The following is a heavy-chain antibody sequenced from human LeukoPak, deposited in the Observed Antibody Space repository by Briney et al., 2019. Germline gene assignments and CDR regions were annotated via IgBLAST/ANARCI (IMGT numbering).Heavy chain of an antibody. Sequence: GGSLRLSCTASGFAFDEHGMSWVPHVPGKGLEWVSGINWSGGSTGYADPLRGRFTISRDNAKNSLYLQMDSLRAEDTALYYCARAPITSPFYFDYWGQGTLVTVSS. V-gene: IGHV3-20*04. J-gene: IGHJ4*02. D-gene: IGHD2-2*01. CDR3: ARAPITSPFYFDY. CDR1: GFAFDEHG. CDR2: INWSGGST.